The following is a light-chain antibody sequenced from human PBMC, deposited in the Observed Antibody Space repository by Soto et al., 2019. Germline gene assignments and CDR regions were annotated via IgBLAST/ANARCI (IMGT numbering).Light chain of an antibody. V-gene: IGKV4-1*01. J-gene: IGKJ1*01. CDR2: WAS. CDR1: QSVLYSSNNKNY. Sequence: DIVMTQSPDSLAVSLGERATINCKSSQSVLYSSNNKNYLAWYQQKPGQPPKLLIYWASTRDSGVPDRFSGSGSGTDFTLTISSLQAEDVAVYYCQQYYSTPETFGQGTKGEIK. CDR3: QQYYSTPET.